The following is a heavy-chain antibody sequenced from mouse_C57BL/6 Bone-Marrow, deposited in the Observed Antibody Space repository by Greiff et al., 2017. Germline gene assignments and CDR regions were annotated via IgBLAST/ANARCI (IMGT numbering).Heavy chain of an antibody. D-gene: IGHD1-1*01. CDR3: ARTEFITVGYFDV. CDR2: INPYNGGT. V-gene: IGHV1-19*01. Sequence: EVQLQESGPVLVKPGASVKMSCKASGYTFTDYYMNWVKQSHGKSLEWIGVINPYNGGTSYNQKFKGKATLTVDKSSSTAYMELNSLTSEDSAVYYCARTEFITVGYFDVWGTGTTVTVSS. J-gene: IGHJ1*03. CDR1: GYTFTDYY.